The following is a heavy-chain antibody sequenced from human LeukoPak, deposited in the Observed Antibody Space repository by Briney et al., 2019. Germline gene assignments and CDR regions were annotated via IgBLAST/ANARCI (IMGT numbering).Heavy chain of an antibody. V-gene: IGHV4-59*01. CDR1: GASISSYY. D-gene: IGHD6-13*01. CDR2: IYYSGST. Sequence: SETLSLTCTVSGASISSYYWSWLRQPPGKGLEWIGFIYYSGSTNYNPSLKSRVTISGDTSKNHLSLNVSSVTAADTAVYYCARDLSPIAAAPTPFDYWGQGTLVTVSS. J-gene: IGHJ4*02. CDR3: ARDLSPIAAAPTPFDY.